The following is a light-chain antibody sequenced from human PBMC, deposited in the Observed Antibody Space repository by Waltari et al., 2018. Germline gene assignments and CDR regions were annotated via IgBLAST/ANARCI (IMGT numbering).Light chain of an antibody. V-gene: IGKV1-8*01. Sequence: AILMTKSPSSLSASTGDRVTITCRASQGISSYLGWYQQKPGKAPKLLIYAGSTLQSGVPSRFSGSGFGTDFTLTITCLQSEDFATYYCQQYYAYPGTFGQGTKVEI. J-gene: IGKJ1*01. CDR3: QQYYAYPGT. CDR2: AGS. CDR1: QGISSY.